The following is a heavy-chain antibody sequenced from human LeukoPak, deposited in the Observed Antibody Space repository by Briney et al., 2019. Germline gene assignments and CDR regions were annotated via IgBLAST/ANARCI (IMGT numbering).Heavy chain of an antibody. CDR1: GGSISSSSYY. V-gene: IGHV4-39*01. CDR2: IYYSGGT. CDR3: ASQAIVPAAQDFDAFDI. D-gene: IGHD2-2*01. Sequence: PSETLSLTCTVSGGSISSSSYYWGWIRQPPGKGLEWIGSIYYSGGTYYNPSLKSRVTISVDTSKNQFSLKLSSVTAADTAVYYCASQAIVPAAQDFDAFDIWGQGTMVTVSS. J-gene: IGHJ3*02.